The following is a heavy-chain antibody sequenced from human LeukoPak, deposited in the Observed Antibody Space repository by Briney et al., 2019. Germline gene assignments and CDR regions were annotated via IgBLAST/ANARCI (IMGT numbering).Heavy chain of an antibody. CDR3: ARVRIAAAASYYFDY. J-gene: IGHJ4*02. CDR2: IYYSGST. V-gene: IGHV4-59*01. Sequence: PSETLSLTCTVSGGSISSYYWSWIRQPPGKGLEWIGYIYYSGSTNYNPSLKSRVTISVDTSKNQFSLKLSSVTAADTAVYYCARVRIAAAASYYFDYWGQGTLVTVSS. CDR1: GGSISSYY. D-gene: IGHD6-13*01.